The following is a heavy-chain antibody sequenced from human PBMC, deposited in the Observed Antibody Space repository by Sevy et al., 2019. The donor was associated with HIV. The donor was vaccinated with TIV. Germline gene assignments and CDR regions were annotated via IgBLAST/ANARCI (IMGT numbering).Heavy chain of an antibody. Sequence: GGSLRLSCAASGFTFSNAWMSWVRQAPGKGLEWAGRIKSKTDGGTTDYAAPVKGRFTISRDDSKNTLYLQMNSLKTEDTAVYYCTTGENYDYVWGSYPLDYWGQGTLVTVSS. CDR1: GFTFSNAW. CDR2: IKSKTDGGTT. D-gene: IGHD3-16*02. CDR3: TTGENYDYVWGSYPLDY. J-gene: IGHJ4*02. V-gene: IGHV3-15*01.